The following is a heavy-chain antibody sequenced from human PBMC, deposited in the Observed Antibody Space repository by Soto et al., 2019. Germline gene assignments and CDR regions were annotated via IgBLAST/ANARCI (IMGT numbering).Heavy chain of an antibody. Sequence: QVHLQESGPGLVKPSETLSLTCTVSGGPMSGYYWSWIRQTPGKGLEWIGHMYDSGSTKYNPSLNSRLTLFVDPSTKEVSLKLNSVTTADTAVYHCARGRSGFDYGYFFDTWGPGILVRVSS. CDR3: ARGRSGFDYGYFFDT. D-gene: IGHD5-12*01. CDR1: GGPMSGYY. J-gene: IGHJ4*02. V-gene: IGHV4-59*01. CDR2: MYDSGST.